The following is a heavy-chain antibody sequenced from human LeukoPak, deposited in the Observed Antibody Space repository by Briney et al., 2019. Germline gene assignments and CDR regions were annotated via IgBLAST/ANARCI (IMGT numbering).Heavy chain of an antibody. CDR3: ARDWSVVVPAAIGY. D-gene: IGHD2-2*02. CDR2: ISSSSSYI. Sequence: GGSLRLSCAASGFTFSSYSMSWVRQAPGKGLEWVSSISSSSSYIYYADSVKGRFTISRDNAKNSLYLQMNSLRAEDTAVYYCARDWSVVVPAAIGYWGQGTLVTVSS. CDR1: GFTFSSYS. V-gene: IGHV3-21*01. J-gene: IGHJ4*02.